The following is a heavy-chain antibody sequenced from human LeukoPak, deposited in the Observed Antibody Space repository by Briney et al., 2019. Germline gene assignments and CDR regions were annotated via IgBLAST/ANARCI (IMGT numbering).Heavy chain of an antibody. V-gene: IGHV1-2*02. Sequence: GASVKVSCKASGYTFTGFYIHWVRQAPGQGLQWMGWINPNSGGTNYAQEFEGRVTMTRDTSISTAYMELSGLRSDDTAIYYCARGHGFGEFDYWGQGTLVTVSS. CDR1: GYTFTGFY. D-gene: IGHD3-10*01. CDR3: ARGHGFGEFDY. J-gene: IGHJ4*02. CDR2: INPNSGGT.